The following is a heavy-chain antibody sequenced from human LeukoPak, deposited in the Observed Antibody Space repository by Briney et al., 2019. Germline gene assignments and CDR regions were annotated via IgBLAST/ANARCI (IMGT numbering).Heavy chain of an antibody. J-gene: IGHJ6*02. Sequence: PGGSLRLSCAASGFTVSSNYMSWVRQAPGKGLEWVSVIFSGGTTYYADSVKGRFTISRDNSKNTLYLQMNSLRAEGTAVYYCAREGNYYDMDVWGQGTTVTVSS. CDR1: GFTVSSNY. CDR3: AREGNYYDMDV. CDR2: IFSGGTT. V-gene: IGHV3-53*01.